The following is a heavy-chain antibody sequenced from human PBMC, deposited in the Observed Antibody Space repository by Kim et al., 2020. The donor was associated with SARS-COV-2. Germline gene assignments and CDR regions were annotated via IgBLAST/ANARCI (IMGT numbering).Heavy chain of an antibody. J-gene: IGHJ4*02. D-gene: IGHD3-10*01. CDR3: ANLPSLLWFGEGDY. CDR2: ISGSGGST. Sequence: GGSLRLSCAASGFTFSSYAMSWVRQAPGKGLEWVSAISGSGGSTYYADSVKGRFTISRDNSKNTLYLQMNSLRAEDTAVYYCANLPSLLWFGEGDYWGQGTLVTVSS. CDR1: GFTFSSYA. V-gene: IGHV3-23*01.